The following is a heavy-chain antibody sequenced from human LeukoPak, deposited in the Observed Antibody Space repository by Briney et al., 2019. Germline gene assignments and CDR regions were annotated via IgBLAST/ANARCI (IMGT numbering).Heavy chain of an antibody. CDR2: INSDGSST. Sequence: GGSLRVSPAPPGFTFTSYWMHCVRQAPGEGLLWVSRINSDGSSTTYADSVKGRFTISRDNAKNTLYLQMNSLRAEDTAVYYCARDSYYGSGSYYNWGQGTLVTVSS. D-gene: IGHD3-10*01. CDR1: GFTFTSYW. J-gene: IGHJ4*02. CDR3: ARDSYYGSGSYYN. V-gene: IGHV3-74*01.